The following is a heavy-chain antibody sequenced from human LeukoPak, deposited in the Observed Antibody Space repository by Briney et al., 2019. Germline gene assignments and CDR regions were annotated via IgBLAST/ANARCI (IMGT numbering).Heavy chain of an antibody. V-gene: IGHV4-38-2*02. J-gene: IGHJ4*02. Sequence: SETLSLTCSVSGYSISSAYSWGWVRQPPGKGLEWIGNICHSGRTHYSPSFKSRVTTSIDTSKNQFSLKVYSVTATDTAVYFCARENWGFEYWGQGALVAVSS. CDR3: ARENWGFEY. CDR2: ICHSGRT. CDR1: GYSISSAYS. D-gene: IGHD7-27*01.